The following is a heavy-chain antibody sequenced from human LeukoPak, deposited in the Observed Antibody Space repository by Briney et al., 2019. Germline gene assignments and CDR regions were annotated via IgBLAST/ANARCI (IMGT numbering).Heavy chain of an antibody. Sequence: GGSLRLSCAASGFTFSSYAMHWVRQAPGKGLEWVAVISYDGSNKYYADSVKGRFTISRDNAKNSLYLQMNSLRAEDTAVYYCARRTYSNYFFDYWGQGTLVTVSS. CDR3: ARRTYSNYFFDY. CDR1: GFTFSSYA. D-gene: IGHD4-11*01. V-gene: IGHV3-30*04. J-gene: IGHJ4*02. CDR2: ISYDGSNK.